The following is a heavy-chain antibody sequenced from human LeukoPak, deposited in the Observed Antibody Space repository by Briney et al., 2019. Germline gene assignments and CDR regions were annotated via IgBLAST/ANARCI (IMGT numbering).Heavy chain of an antibody. CDR2: INHSGST. D-gene: IGHD6-19*01. Sequence: PSETLSLTCAVYGGSFSGYYWSWIRQPPGKGLEWIGEINHSGSTNYNPSLKSRVTISVDTSKNQSSLKLSSVTAADTAVYYCARGRGHGYSSGWPKILYFDYWGQGTLVTVSS. V-gene: IGHV4-34*01. CDR1: GGSFSGYY. CDR3: ARGRGHGYSSGWPKILYFDY. J-gene: IGHJ4*02.